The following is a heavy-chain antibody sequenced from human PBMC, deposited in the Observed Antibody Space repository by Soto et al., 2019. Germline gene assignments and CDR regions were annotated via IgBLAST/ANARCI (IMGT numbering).Heavy chain of an antibody. CDR3: ATEWISPYYYYGMDV. J-gene: IGHJ6*02. D-gene: IGHD2-2*03. CDR2: IIPIFGTA. Sequence: QVQLVQSGAEVKKPGSSVKVSCKASGGTFSSYAISWVRQAPGQGLEWMGGIIPIFGTANYAQKFQGRVTITADEYKXTAYMELSSLRSADTAVYYCATEWISPYYYYGMDVWGQGTTVTVSS. CDR1: GGTFSSYA. V-gene: IGHV1-69*12.